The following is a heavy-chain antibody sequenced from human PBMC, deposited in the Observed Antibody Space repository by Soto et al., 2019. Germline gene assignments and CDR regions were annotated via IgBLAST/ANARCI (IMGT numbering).Heavy chain of an antibody. CDR2: IYYSGST. Sequence: SETLSLTCTVSGGSISSSSYYWGWIRQPPGKGLEWIGSIYYSGSTYYNPSLKSRVTISVDTSKNQFSLKLSSVTAADTAVYYCARPSDIVVVVAATPGAAFDIWGQGTMVTVSS. CDR3: ARPSDIVVVVAATPGAAFDI. CDR1: GGSISSSSYY. D-gene: IGHD2-15*01. J-gene: IGHJ3*02. V-gene: IGHV4-39*01.